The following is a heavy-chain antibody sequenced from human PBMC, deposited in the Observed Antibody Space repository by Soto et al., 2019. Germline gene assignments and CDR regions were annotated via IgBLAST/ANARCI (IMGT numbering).Heavy chain of an antibody. Sequence: GGSLRLSCAASGFTFDDYAMHWVRQAPGKGLEWVSGISWNSGSIGYADSVKGRFTISRDNAKNSLYLQMNSLRAEDTALYYCAKDRKGDSSSWYNVYYGMDVWGQGTTVTVSS. CDR3: AKDRKGDSSSWYNVYYGMDV. CDR2: ISWNSGSI. J-gene: IGHJ6*02. V-gene: IGHV3-9*01. CDR1: GFTFDDYA. D-gene: IGHD6-13*01.